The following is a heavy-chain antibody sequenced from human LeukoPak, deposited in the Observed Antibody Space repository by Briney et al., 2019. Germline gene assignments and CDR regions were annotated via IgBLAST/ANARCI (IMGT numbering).Heavy chain of an antibody. CDR3: ARFRDYGDYVQSSPLDV. J-gene: IGHJ6*02. V-gene: IGHV1-2*02. CDR2: INPNSGGT. D-gene: IGHD4-17*01. CDR1: GYTFTGYY. Sequence: ASVKVSCKASGYTFTGYYMHWVRQAPGQGLEWMGWINPNSGGTNYAQKFQGRVTMTRDTSISTAYMELSRLRSDDTAVYYCARFRDYGDYVQSSPLDVWGQGTTVTVSS.